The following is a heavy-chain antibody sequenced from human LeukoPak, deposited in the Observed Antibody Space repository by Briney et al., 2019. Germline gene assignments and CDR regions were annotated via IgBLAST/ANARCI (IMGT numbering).Heavy chain of an antibody. J-gene: IGHJ6*02. V-gene: IGHV3-53*01. CDR1: GFAVSSIY. CDR3: AKILGHDSSGYYYYGMDV. Sequence: GGSLRLSCAASGFAVSSIYMGWVRQAPGKGLEWVSLIYDSGATTYADSVKGRFTVSRDSSKNTLSLQMNNLRAEDTAVYYCAKILGHDSSGYYYYGMDVWGEGTTVNVSS. D-gene: IGHD3-22*01. CDR2: IYDSGAT.